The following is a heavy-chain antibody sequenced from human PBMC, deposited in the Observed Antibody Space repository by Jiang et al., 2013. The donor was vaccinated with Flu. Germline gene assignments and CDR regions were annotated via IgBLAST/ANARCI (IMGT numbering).Heavy chain of an antibody. D-gene: IGHD3-3*01. J-gene: IGHJ4*02. Sequence: GAEVKKPGASVKVSCKASGYTFTSYYMHWVRQAPGQGLEWMGIINPSGGSTSYAQKFQGRVTMTRDTSTSTVYMELSSLRSEDTAVYYCAREGSSKIFGVARPDYWGQGTLVTVSS. CDR1: GYTFTSYY. CDR2: INPSGGST. V-gene: IGHV1-46*01. CDR3: AREGSSKIFGVARPDY.